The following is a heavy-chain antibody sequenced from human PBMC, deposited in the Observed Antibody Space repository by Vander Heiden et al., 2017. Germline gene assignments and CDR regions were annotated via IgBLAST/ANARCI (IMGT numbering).Heavy chain of an antibody. J-gene: IGHJ4*02. CDR1: GFTFDDYA. D-gene: IGHD2-15*01. CDR3: AKLPYCSGGSCYETAFDY. Sequence: EVQLVESGGGLVQPGRSLRLSCAASGFTFDDYAMHWVRQAPGKGLGWVSGISWNSGSIGYADSVKGRFTISRDNAKNSLYLQMNSLRAEDTALYYCAKLPYCSGGSCYETAFDYWGQGTLVTVSS. CDR2: ISWNSGSI. V-gene: IGHV3-9*01.